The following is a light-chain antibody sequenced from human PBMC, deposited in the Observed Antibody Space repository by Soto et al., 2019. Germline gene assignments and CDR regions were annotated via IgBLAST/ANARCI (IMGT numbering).Light chain of an antibody. Sequence: EIVLTQSPATLSLSPGERATLSCRASQSVSSYLAWYQQKPSQAPRLLIYDASNRASGIPARFSGSGSGTDFALTISSLEPEDFAVYYCQQRTSWPLTFGGGTNVEIK. CDR3: QQRTSWPLT. CDR1: QSVSSY. CDR2: DAS. J-gene: IGKJ4*01. V-gene: IGKV3-11*01.